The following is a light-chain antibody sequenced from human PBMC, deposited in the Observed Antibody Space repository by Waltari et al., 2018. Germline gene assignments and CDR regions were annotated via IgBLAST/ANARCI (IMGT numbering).Light chain of an antibody. V-gene: IGLV2-14*03. CDR3: CSYANMVTLFVV. CDR1: STDAGPHTY. Sequence: QSALTQPASVSGSPGQSITISCTGSSTDAGPHTYVSWYQPHPGKAPKLIIYDVSPRPLGISNRFSGSRSGDTASLTIAGLQAEDEADYFCCSYANMVTLFVVFGGGTKLTVL. CDR2: DVS. J-gene: IGLJ2*01.